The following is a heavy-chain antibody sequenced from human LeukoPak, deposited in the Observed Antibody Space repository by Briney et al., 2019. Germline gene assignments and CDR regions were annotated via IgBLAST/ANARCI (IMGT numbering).Heavy chain of an antibody. CDR3: ARDRSGYANDAFDF. J-gene: IGHJ3*01. CDR2: IVPRGIYI. CDR1: GFTFTSYG. Sequence: GGPLRLSCTASGFTFTSYGMNGFRQAPGKGLEWFSFIVPRGIYIYYGDSLKGRVTISRDNAKNSLYLQMNGLRAEDTAVYYCARDRSGYANDAFDFWGQGTMVTVSS. V-gene: IGHV3-21*01. D-gene: IGHD3-3*01.